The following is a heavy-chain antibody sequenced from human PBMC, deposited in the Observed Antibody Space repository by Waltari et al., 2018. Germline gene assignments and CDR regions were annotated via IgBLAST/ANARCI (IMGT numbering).Heavy chain of an antibody. Sequence: EVQLVESGGGLVKPGGSLRLSCAASGFTFSSYSMNWVRQAPGKGLEWVSSISSSSSYINYADSGKGRFTIARDNAKNSLYLQMNSLRAEDTAVYYCARDRPSYSGSYSWGQGTLVTVSS. CDR2: ISSSSSYI. D-gene: IGHD1-26*01. CDR3: ARDRPSYSGSYS. J-gene: IGHJ4*02. V-gene: IGHV3-21*01. CDR1: GFTFSSYS.